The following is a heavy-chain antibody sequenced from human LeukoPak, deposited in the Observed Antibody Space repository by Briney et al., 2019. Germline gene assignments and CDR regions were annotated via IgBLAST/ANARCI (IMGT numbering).Heavy chain of an antibody. CDR2: IYHSGST. D-gene: IGHD6-6*01. CDR1: GGSISSGGYY. V-gene: IGHV4-30-2*01. Sequence: PSQTLSPTCTVSGGSISSGGYYWSWIRQPPGTGLEWIGYIYHSGSTYYNPSLKSRVTISVDASRNQFSLNLSSVTAADTAVYYCARWSGSVTARNYYYYMDVWGEGTTVTVSS. CDR3: ARWSGSVTARNYYYYMDV. J-gene: IGHJ6*03.